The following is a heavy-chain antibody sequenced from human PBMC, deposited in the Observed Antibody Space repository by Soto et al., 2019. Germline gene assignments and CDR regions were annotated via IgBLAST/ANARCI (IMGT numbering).Heavy chain of an antibody. D-gene: IGHD3-10*01. J-gene: IGHJ6*03. V-gene: IGHV1-24*01. CDR3: ARAAYYYGSGSYYSHYYYYYMDV. Sequence: GASVKVSCKVSGYTLTELSMHWVRQAPGKGLEWMGGFDPEDGETIYAQKFQGRVTMTEDTSADTAYMELSSLRSEDTAVYYCARAAYYYGSGSYYSHYYYYYMDVWAKGTTVTVSS. CDR2: FDPEDGET. CDR1: GYTLTELS.